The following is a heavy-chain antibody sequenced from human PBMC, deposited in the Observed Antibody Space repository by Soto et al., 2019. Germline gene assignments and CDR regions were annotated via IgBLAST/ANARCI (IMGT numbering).Heavy chain of an antibody. CDR3: ARVRVITMVRGVIRVDALDI. J-gene: IGHJ3*02. CDR1: GYIFTSYW. Sequence: GESLKISWKVFGYIFTSYWIGWVRQMPRKGLEWMGIIYPGDSDTRYSPSFQGQVTISADKSISTAYLQWSSLKASDTAMYYCARVRVITMVRGVIRVDALDIWGQGTMVTVSS. D-gene: IGHD3-10*01. V-gene: IGHV5-51*01. CDR2: IYPGDSDT.